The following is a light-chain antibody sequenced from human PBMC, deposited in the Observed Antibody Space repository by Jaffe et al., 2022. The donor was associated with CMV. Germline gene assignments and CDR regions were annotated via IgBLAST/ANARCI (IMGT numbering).Light chain of an antibody. CDR1: TGAVTSDYY. CDR2: DTN. J-gene: IGLJ3*02. CDR3: LLHFSGAGWV. Sequence: QTVVTQEPSLTVSPGGTVTLTCASSTGAVTSDYYPNWFQQKPGQAPRPLIYDTNNKHSWTPARFSGSLLGDKAALTLSGVRPEDEAEYYCLLHFSGAGWVFGGGTKLTVL. V-gene: IGLV7-43*01.